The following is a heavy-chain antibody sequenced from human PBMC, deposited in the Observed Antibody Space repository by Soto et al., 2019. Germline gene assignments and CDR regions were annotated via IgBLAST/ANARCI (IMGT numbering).Heavy chain of an antibody. Sequence: EVQLLESGGGLVQPGGSLRLSCAASGFTFSSYAMSWVRQAPGKGLEWVSAIKGRFTISRDNSKNTLYLQMNSLRAEDTAVYCCAYSSTPFDYWGQGTLVTVSS. CDR3: AYSSTPFDY. J-gene: IGHJ4*02. V-gene: IGHV3-23*01. CDR2: I. CDR1: GFTFSSYA. D-gene: IGHD6-13*01.